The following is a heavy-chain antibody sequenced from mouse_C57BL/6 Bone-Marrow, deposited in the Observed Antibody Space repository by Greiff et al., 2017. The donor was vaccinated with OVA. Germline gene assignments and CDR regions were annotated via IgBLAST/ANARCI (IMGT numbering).Heavy chain of an antibody. CDR1: GYTFTDYE. Sequence: QVQLQQSGAELVRPGASVTLSCKASGYTFTDYEMHWVKQTPVHGLEWIGAIDPETGGTAYNQKFKGKAILTVDKSSSTAYMQLSSLTSEDSAVYYCARHYGSSYHWYFDVWGTGTTVTVSS. J-gene: IGHJ1*03. D-gene: IGHD1-1*01. V-gene: IGHV1-15*01. CDR3: ARHYGSSYHWYFDV. CDR2: IDPETGGT.